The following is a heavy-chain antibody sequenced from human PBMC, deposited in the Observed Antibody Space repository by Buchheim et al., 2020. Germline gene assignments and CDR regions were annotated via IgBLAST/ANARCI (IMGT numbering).Heavy chain of an antibody. V-gene: IGHV3-30*18. CDR2: ISYDRNNK. Sequence: QVQLVESGGGVIQPGTSLRLSCAASGFTFSTYGMHWVRQAPGKGLEWVAVISYDRNNKYYADSVKGRFTISRDNSKNTLYLEMSTLRAEDTAVYYCAKATQPYDSSGYRWFSLEFWGQGTL. J-gene: IGHJ4*02. CDR1: GFTFSTYG. CDR3: AKATQPYDSSGYRWFSLEF. D-gene: IGHD3-22*01.